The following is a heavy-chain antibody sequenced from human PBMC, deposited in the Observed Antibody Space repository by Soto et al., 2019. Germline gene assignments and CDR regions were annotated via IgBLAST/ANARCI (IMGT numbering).Heavy chain of an antibody. CDR3: ARDGYNYPYWFFDL. Sequence: PGGSLRLSCAASGFTFSSYAMHWVRQAPGKWLEWVAVISYDGNNKYYADSVKGRFTISRDNSKNTLYLQMNSLRAEDTAVYYCARDGYNYPYWFFDLWGRGTLVTVSS. J-gene: IGHJ2*01. V-gene: IGHV3-30-3*01. CDR2: ISYDGNNK. CDR1: GFTFSSYA. D-gene: IGHD5-12*01.